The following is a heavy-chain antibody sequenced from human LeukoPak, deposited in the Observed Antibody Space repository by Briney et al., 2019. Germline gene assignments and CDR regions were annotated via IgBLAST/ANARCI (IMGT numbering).Heavy chain of an antibody. CDR3: AQSYYYDSRGAYYFDC. CDR2: MSGSGGTT. D-gene: IGHD3-22*01. J-gene: IGHJ4*02. V-gene: IGHV3-23*01. CDR1: GFTFSSHA. Sequence: GGSLTLSCAASGFTFSSHAMSWVRQAPGEGLEWVSGMSGSGGTTNYADSVKGRFTISRDNSKNTLYLQMNSLRAEDTAVYYCAQSYYYDSRGAYYFDCWGQGALVTVSS.